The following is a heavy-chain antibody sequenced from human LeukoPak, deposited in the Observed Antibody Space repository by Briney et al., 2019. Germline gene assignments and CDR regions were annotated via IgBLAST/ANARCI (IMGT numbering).Heavy chain of an antibody. D-gene: IGHD6-6*01. J-gene: IGHJ3*02. Sequence: SETLSLTCTVSGGSISSSSYYWGWIRQPPGKGLEWIGSIYYSGSTYYNPSLKSRVTISVDTSKNQFSLKLSSVTAADTAVYYCARERDVFEYSSSAMDAFDIWGQGTMVTVSS. CDR1: GGSISSSSYY. CDR3: ARERDVFEYSSSAMDAFDI. V-gene: IGHV4-39*02. CDR2: IYYSGST.